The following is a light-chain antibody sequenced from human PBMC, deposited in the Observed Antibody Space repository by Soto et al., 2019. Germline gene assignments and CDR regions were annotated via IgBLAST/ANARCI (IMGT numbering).Light chain of an antibody. V-gene: IGKV3-20*01. Sequence: DIVLTQSPGTLSLSPGERATLSCRASQSVRGNYLAWYQQTPGQAPRLLIYEASSRATDIPDRFSGSGSGTDFTLTISRLEPEDFEVYFCQQYDTPPWTFGQGTKVEIK. CDR2: EAS. CDR1: QSVRGNY. CDR3: QQYDTPPWT. J-gene: IGKJ1*01.